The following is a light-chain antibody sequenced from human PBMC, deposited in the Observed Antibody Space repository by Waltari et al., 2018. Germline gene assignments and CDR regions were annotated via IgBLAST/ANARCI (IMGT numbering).Light chain of an antibody. CDR1: SSDVVSSNR. Sequence: QSALTQPPSVSGSPGQSVTIPCTGTSSDVVSSNRVPRYQQPPGTAPKLLIYPVTSRPSGVPHRFSGSKSGNTASLTISGLQAEDEGDYYCSSYTSSSTYVFGTGTKVTVL. J-gene: IGLJ1*01. V-gene: IGLV2-18*02. CDR3: SSYTSSSTYV. CDR2: PVT.